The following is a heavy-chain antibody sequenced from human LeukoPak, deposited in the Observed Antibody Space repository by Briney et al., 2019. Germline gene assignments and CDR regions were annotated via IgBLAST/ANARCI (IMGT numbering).Heavy chain of an antibody. CDR2: IYYSGST. CDR3: ARVGSSRGYFQH. J-gene: IGHJ1*01. V-gene: IGHV4-59*01. CDR1: GGSISSYY. Sequence: SETLSLTCTVSGGSISSYYWSWLRQPPGKGLEWIGCIYYSGSTNYNPSLKSRVTISVDTSKNQFSLKLSSVTAADTAVYYCARVGSSRGYFQHWGQGTLVTVSS. D-gene: IGHD6-13*01.